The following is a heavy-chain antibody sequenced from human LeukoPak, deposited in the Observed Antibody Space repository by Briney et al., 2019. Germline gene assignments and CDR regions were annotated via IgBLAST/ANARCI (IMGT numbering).Heavy chain of an antibody. D-gene: IGHD3-10*01. Sequence: PSETLSLTCTVSGGSISSSSYYWGWIRQPPGKGLEWIGSIYYSGSTYYNPSLKSRVTISVDTSKNQFSLKLSSVTAADTAVYYCARGWFGEFPPRVWGQGTLVTVSS. CDR3: ARGWFGEFPPRV. J-gene: IGHJ4*02. CDR1: GGSISSSSYY. CDR2: IYYSGST. V-gene: IGHV4-39*01.